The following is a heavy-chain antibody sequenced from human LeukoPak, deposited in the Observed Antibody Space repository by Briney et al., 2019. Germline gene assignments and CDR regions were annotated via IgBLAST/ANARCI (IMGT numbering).Heavy chain of an antibody. J-gene: IGHJ4*02. D-gene: IGHD2-2*01. CDR3: ARGPTYQPIDF. Sequence: PSETLSLTCTVSGVSISSSNSYWGWIRQPPGKGLEWIASIHYSETTYYNPSLKSRVTISVDTSKNHFSLKLSSVTAADTAVYYCARGPTYQPIDFWGQGTLVTVSS. CDR2: IHYSETT. V-gene: IGHV4-39*02. CDR1: GVSISSSNSY.